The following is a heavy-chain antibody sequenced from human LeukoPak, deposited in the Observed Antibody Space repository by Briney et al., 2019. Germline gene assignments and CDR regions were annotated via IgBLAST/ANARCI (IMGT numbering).Heavy chain of an antibody. CDR3: ARTSFWQSPVTWFDP. D-gene: IGHD4-23*01. CDR1: GYTFIGHY. J-gene: IGHJ5*02. Sequence: ASVKVSYKTSGYTFIGHYIHWVRQAPGQGLEWMGWINPKNGGANYAPRFRGRVTMTRDRSTSTVYMELTRLTSDDTAVYYCARTSFWQSPVTWFDPWGQGTLVTVSS. V-gene: IGHV1-2*07. CDR2: INPKNGGA.